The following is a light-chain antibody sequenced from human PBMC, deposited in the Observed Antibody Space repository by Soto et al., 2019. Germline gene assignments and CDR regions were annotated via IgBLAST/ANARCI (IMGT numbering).Light chain of an antibody. CDR2: AAS. Sequence: AIQMTQSPSSLSASVGDRVTITCRASQGIRNDVDWFQQKPGKAPKLLIYAASNLQSWVPARFSGSGSGTDFTLTVSSLQPEDFATYYCLQKEFYPITCGPGTKVDIK. V-gene: IGKV1-6*01. J-gene: IGKJ3*01. CDR1: QGIRND. CDR3: LQKEFYPIT.